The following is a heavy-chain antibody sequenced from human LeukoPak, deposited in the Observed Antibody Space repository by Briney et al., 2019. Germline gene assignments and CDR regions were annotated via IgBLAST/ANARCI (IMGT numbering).Heavy chain of an antibody. J-gene: IGHJ3*02. CDR2: IDYTGSA. D-gene: IGHD6-25*01. CDR3: VRHRGGSGYSDLDAFEI. Sequence: SETLSLTCSVSGGFIIRSSYYWGWIRQTPGKGLEWIASIDYTGSAYYNPSLGSRVTISVDTSKNQFSLKLSSVTAEDMGVHYCVRHRGGSGYSDLDAFEIWGQGTMVTVSS. CDR1: GGFIIRSSYY. V-gene: IGHV4-39*01.